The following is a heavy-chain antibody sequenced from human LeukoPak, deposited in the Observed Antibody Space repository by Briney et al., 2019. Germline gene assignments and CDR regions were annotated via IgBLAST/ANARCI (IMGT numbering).Heavy chain of an antibody. Sequence: GGSLRLSCAASGFTFSSYAMSWVRQAPGKGLEWVSAISGSGGSTYYADSVKGRFTISRDNSKNTLYLQMNSLRAEDTAVYYCAKDRGYDFWSGYYDSVDAFDIWGQGTMVTVSS. CDR1: GFTFSSYA. J-gene: IGHJ3*02. V-gene: IGHV3-23*01. D-gene: IGHD3-3*01. CDR3: AKDRGYDFWSGYYDSVDAFDI. CDR2: ISGSGGST.